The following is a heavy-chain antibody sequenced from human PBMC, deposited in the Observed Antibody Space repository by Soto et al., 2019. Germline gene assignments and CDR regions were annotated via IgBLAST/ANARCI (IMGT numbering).Heavy chain of an antibody. J-gene: IGHJ4*02. V-gene: IGHV4-61*01. Sequence: PSETLSLTCTVSGGSVSSGSYYWSWIRQPPGKGLEWIGYIYYSGSTNYNPSLKSRVTISVDTSKNQFSLKLSSVTAADTAVYYCVRAPDTAMAMGYFDYWGQGTLVTVSS. D-gene: IGHD5-18*01. CDR2: IYYSGST. CDR3: VRAPDTAMAMGYFDY. CDR1: GGSVSSGSYY.